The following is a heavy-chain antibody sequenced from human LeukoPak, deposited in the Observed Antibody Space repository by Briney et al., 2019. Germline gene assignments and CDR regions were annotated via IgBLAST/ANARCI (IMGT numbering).Heavy chain of an antibody. J-gene: IGHJ4*02. V-gene: IGHV3-30*18. D-gene: IGHD3-22*01. CDR1: GFIFSSYG. CDR2: ISYDGSNK. CDR3: AKEMASGYYPSDY. Sequence: PGRSLRPSCAASGFIFSSYGMHWVRQAPGKGLEWVAGISYDGSNKHFADSVKGRFTISRDNSKNTLYLQMNSLRAEDTAVYYCAKEMASGYYPSDYWGQGTPVTVSS.